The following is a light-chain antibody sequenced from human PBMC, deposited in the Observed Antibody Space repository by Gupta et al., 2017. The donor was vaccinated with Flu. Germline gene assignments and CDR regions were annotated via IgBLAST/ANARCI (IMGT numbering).Light chain of an antibody. CDR2: GAS. J-gene: IGKJ2*01. V-gene: IGKV3D-15*01. CDR1: QSVSNN. Sequence: SPGEGATLSCRASQSVSNNLAWYQQKPGQGPRLLIYGASTRATGIPARFSGSGSGTEFTLTISSLQSEDFAVYYCQHYNYWPRGMYTFGQG. CDR3: QHYNYWPRGMYT.